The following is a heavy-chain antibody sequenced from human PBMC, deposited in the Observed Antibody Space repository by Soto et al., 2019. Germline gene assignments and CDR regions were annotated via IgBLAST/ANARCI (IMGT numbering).Heavy chain of an antibody. CDR2: ISSSSSYI. V-gene: IGHV3-21*01. CDR1: GFTFSSYS. Sequence: GGSLRLSCAASGFTFSSYSMNWVRQAPGKGLEWVSSISSSSSYIYYADSVKGRFTISRDNAKNSLYLQMNSLRAEDTAVYYCARDGARTINCTNGVCYSRNYYYYYMDVWGKGTTVTVSS. D-gene: IGHD2-8*01. CDR3: ARDGARTINCTNGVCYSRNYYYYYMDV. J-gene: IGHJ6*03.